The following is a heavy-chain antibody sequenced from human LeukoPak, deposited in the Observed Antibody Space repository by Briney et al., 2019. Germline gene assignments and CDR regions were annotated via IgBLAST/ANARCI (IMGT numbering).Heavy chain of an antibody. CDR3: VKDIWYGSGNYQFDN. V-gene: IGHV3-64D*06. CDR1: GFIFSSYA. CDR2: ISSNGGSS. Sequence: GGSLRLSCSASGFIFSSYAMHWVRQAPGKGLEYVAGISSNGGSSYYADSVKGRFTISRDNHKNTLYLQMSNLGAEDTAVYYCVKDIWYGSGNYQFDNWGQGTLVTVSS. J-gene: IGHJ4*02. D-gene: IGHD3-10*01.